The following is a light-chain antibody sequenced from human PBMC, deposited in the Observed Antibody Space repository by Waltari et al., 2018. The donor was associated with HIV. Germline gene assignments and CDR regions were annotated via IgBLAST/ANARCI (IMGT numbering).Light chain of an antibody. Sequence: QSALTQPPSASGSPGPSVTISCTGTSRDVGGYNYVSWYQQPPDKAPKLIIYEVSKRPSVVPDRFSGSKSGNTASLTVSGLQAEDEADYYCSSYAGSNVIFGGGTKLTVL. CDR3: SSYAGSNVI. CDR1: SRDVGGYNY. J-gene: IGLJ2*01. CDR2: EVS. V-gene: IGLV2-8*01.